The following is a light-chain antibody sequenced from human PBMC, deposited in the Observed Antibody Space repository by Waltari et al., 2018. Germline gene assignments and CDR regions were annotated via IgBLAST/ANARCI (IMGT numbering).Light chain of an antibody. CDR2: YDS. CDR1: NLGSKY. CDR3: QVWDSSSDHWV. V-gene: IGLV3-21*01. J-gene: IGLJ2*01. Sequence: SYELTQPPSVSVSPGQTARITCGGDNLGSKYVHWYQQKPAQAPVLVIYYDSDRPSGIPERFSGSKSGNTATLTISGVEAGDDADYYCQVWDSSSDHWVFGGGTRLTVL.